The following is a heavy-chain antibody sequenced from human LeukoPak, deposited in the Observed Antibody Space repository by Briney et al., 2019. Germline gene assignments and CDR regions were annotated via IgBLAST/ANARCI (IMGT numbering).Heavy chain of an antibody. CDR3: ARVLDYDILTGLIDY. V-gene: IGHV4-34*01. Sequence: SETLSLTCAVYGGSFSGYYWSWVRQPPGKGLEWMGEINHSGSTNYNPSLTSRGTISVDTSKNQFSLKLSSVTAADTAVYYCARVLDYDILTGLIDYWGQGTLVTVSS. J-gene: IGHJ4*02. CDR2: INHSGST. D-gene: IGHD3-9*01. CDR1: GGSFSGYY.